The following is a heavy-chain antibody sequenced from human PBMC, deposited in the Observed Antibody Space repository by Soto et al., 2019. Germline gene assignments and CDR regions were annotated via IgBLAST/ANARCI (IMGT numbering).Heavy chain of an antibody. CDR3: ASKSLAAAFLLPGSDRVIDY. V-gene: IGHV3-23*01. CDR1: GFTFGSYA. J-gene: IGHJ4*02. Sequence: PGGSLRLSCAASGFTFGSYAMSWVRQGPGKELEWVSAISGSGGSTYYADSVKGRFTISRDNSKNTLYLQMNSLRAEDTAVYYCASKSLAAAFLLPGSDRVIDYWGQGTLVTVSS. CDR2: ISGSGGST. D-gene: IGHD6-13*01.